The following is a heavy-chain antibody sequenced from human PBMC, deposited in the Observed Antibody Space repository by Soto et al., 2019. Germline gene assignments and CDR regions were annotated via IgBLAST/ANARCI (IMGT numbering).Heavy chain of an antibody. CDR2: IRGSGGTT. V-gene: IGHV3-23*01. Sequence: EVQLLESGGGLVQPGGSLRLSCTGSGFTFSSYAMNWVRQAPGKGLECVSTIRGSGGTTYYADSVKGRFTISRDNSKNSSYLQKSSLRAEDTAVYYCAKNVRSAAMYIWFDPWGEGTLVTVSS. CDR1: GFTFSSYA. CDR3: AKNVRSAAMYIWFDP. D-gene: IGHD2-2*01. J-gene: IGHJ5*02.